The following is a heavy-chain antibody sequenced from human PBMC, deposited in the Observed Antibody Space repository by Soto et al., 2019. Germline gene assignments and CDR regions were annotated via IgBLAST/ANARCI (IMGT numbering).Heavy chain of an antibody. J-gene: IGHJ5*02. Sequence: VTLKESRPVVVKPTETLTLTCTVSGLSLSVPGLGVTWIGRPPGKALEWPGHVFSNDGKTYTTCLKNSLTISKAPSKIQVVLTMTHIGPVDSATYYCALIKDCSTNDCFYSSFDPWGQGTLVTVSS. D-gene: IGHD2-2*01. CDR2: VFSNDGK. V-gene: IGHV2-26*01. CDR1: GLSLSVPGLG. CDR3: ALIKDCSTNDCFYSSFDP.